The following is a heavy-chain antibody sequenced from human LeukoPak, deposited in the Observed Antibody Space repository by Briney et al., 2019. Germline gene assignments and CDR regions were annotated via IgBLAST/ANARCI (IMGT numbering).Heavy chain of an antibody. D-gene: IGHD3-10*01. CDR1: GYSFTSYD. J-gene: IGHJ4*02. V-gene: IGHV1-8*01. CDR3: ARVQRVTFPLKYYFDY. Sequence: GASVKVSCKASGYSFTSYDINWVRQAAGQGLEWMGWMNPNTANTAYAQNFQGRVTMTRSTSTSTAYMELSSLRSEDTAVYYCARVQRVTFPLKYYFDYWGQGTLVTVSS. CDR2: MNPNTANT.